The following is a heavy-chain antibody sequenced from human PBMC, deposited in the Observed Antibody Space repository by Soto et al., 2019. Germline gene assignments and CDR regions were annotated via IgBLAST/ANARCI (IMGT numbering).Heavy chain of an antibody. CDR2: IIPIFGTA. CDR3: ATETYYYDSSGYRWFDP. Sequence: SVKVSCKASGGTFSSYAISCVRQAPGQGLEWVGGIIPIFGTANYAQKFQGRVTITADKSTSTAYMELSSLRSEDTAVYYCATETYYYDSSGYRWFDPWGQGTLVTVSS. CDR1: GGTFSSYA. D-gene: IGHD3-22*01. J-gene: IGHJ5*02. V-gene: IGHV1-69*06.